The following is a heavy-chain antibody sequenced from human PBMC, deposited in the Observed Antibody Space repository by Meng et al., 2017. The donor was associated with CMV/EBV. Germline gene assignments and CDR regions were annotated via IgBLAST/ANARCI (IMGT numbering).Heavy chain of an antibody. CDR1: GCSFSSYW. D-gene: IGHD1-7*01. Sequence: GSGCSFSSYWISGVRQMPGKGLEWMERIDPSDSYTNYSPSFQSHITISADKSISTAYLQWSSLKASDTAMYYCARLNVMAGTTRSDYWGQGTLVTVSS. V-gene: IGHV5-10-1*01. J-gene: IGHJ4*02. CDR3: ARLNVMAGTTRSDY. CDR2: IDPSDSYT.